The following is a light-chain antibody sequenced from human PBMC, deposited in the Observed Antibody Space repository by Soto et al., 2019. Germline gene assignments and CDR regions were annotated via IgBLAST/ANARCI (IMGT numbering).Light chain of an antibody. CDR2: GAS. CDR1: QNVGTY. Sequence: IVMTQSPATLSVSPGERATLSCRASQNVGTYLAWYQQKPGQAPRLVIYGASTRAAGIPARFSGSGSGTEFTHAISSLQSEDYAVYYCQQHNAWPLTFGGGTKVEIK. J-gene: IGKJ4*01. CDR3: QQHNAWPLT. V-gene: IGKV3-15*01.